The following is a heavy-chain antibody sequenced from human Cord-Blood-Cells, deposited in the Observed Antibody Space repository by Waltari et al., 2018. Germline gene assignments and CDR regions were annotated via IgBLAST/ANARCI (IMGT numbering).Heavy chain of an antibody. D-gene: IGHD7-27*01. V-gene: IGHV3-53*01. Sequence: EVQLVESGGGLIQPGGSLRLSCSASGFTGSSHHMSWFRQAPGKELEWVSVIYSGGSTYYADSVKGRFTISRDNSKNTLYLQMNSLRAEDTAVYYCARTSNWARGDYWGQGTLVTVSS. CDR2: IYSGGST. CDR1: GFTGSSHH. CDR3: ARTSNWARGDY. J-gene: IGHJ4*02.